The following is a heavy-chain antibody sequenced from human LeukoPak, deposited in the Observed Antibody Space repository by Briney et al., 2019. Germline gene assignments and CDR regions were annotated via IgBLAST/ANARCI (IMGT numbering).Heavy chain of an antibody. CDR3: AKVGVYDILTGYYLPDDY. CDR1: GFTFSSYS. D-gene: IGHD3-9*01. CDR2: ISSSGSTI. V-gene: IGHV3-48*04. Sequence: GGSLRLSCAASGFTFSSYSMNWVRQAPGKGLEWVSYISSSGSTIYYADSVKGRFTISRDSAKNSLYLQMNSLRAEDTAVYYCAKVGVYDILTGYYLPDDYWGQGTLVTVSS. J-gene: IGHJ4*02.